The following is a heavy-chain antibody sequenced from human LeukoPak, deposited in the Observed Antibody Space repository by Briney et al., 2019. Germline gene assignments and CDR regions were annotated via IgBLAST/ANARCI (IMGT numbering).Heavy chain of an antibody. CDR1: GFTFSSYA. CDR3: ARDGYCSGGSCSPFDY. J-gene: IGHJ4*02. D-gene: IGHD2-15*01. V-gene: IGHV3-23*01. CDR2: ISGSGGST. Sequence: GGSLRLSCAASGFTFSSYAMSWVRQAPGKGLEWVSAISGSGGSTYYADSVKGRFTISRDNSKNTLYLQMNSLRAEDTAVHYCARDGYCSGGSCSPFDYWGQGTLVTVSS.